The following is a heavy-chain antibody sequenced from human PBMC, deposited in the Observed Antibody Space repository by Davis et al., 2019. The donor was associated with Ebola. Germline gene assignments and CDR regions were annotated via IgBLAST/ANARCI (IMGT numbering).Heavy chain of an antibody. CDR3: ASHGITTWFDP. V-gene: IGHV4-59*08. D-gene: IGHD3-10*01. J-gene: IGHJ5*02. CDR2: IYYSGST. CDR1: GFTFSAYY. Sequence: GSLRLSCAASGFTFSAYYMSWIRQPPGKGLEWIGYIYYSGSTNYNPSLKSRVTISVDTSKNQFSLKLSSVTAADTAVYYCASHGITTWFDPWGQGTLVTVSS.